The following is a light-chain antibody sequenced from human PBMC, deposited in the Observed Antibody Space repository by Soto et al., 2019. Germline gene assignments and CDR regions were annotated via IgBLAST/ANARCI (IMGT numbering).Light chain of an antibody. V-gene: IGLV4-69*01. CDR2: VNSDGSH. J-gene: IGLJ2*01. CDR3: QTWDTGIVL. CDR1: SGHSNYA. Sequence: QPVLTQSPSASASLGASVKLTCTLSSGHSNYAIAWHQQLPEKGPRYLMKVNSDGSHSKGDGIPDRFSGSSSGAERYLTISSLQYEDEADYYCQTWDTGIVLFGGGTKLTVL.